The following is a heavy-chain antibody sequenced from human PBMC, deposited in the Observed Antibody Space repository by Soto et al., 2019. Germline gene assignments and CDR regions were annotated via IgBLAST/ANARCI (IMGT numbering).Heavy chain of an antibody. CDR3: AKVGSSCTNLPWVAAPFDY. J-gene: IGHJ4*02. Sequence: PGGSLRLSCAASGFTFSSYAMSWVRQAPGKGLEWVSAISGSGGSTYYADSVKGRFTISRDNSKNTLYLQMNSLRAEDTAVYYCAKVGSSCTNLPWVAAPFDYWGQGTLVTVSS. V-gene: IGHV3-23*01. CDR1: GFTFSSYA. D-gene: IGHD6-13*01. CDR2: ISGSGGST.